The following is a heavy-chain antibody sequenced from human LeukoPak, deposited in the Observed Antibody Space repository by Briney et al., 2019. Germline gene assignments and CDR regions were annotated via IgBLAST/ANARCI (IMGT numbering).Heavy chain of an antibody. CDR3: ATHTPDYSKPRG. D-gene: IGHD4-11*01. CDR1: GYTFTGYY. J-gene: IGHJ4*02. CDR2: INPNSGGT. Sequence: ASVKVSCKASGYTFTGYYMHWVRQAPGQGLEWMGWINPNSGGTNYAQKFQGRVTMTRDTSISTAYMELSRLRSDDTAVYYCATHTPDYSKPRGWGQGTLVTVSS. V-gene: IGHV1-2*02.